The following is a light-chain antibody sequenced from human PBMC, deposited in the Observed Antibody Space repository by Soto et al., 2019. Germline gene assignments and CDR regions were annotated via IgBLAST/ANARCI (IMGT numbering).Light chain of an antibody. J-gene: IGKJ5*01. CDR3: QQRGNWPPSIT. Sequence: EVVMTQSKATLSVSPGERATLSCRASQNIRSNLAWYQQKPGQPPTLLVSDASTRARNIPARFNGSGSGTEFTLAISSLQSEDFAVYYCQQRGNWPPSITFGQGTRLEIK. V-gene: IGKV3-15*01. CDR2: DAS. CDR1: QNIRSN.